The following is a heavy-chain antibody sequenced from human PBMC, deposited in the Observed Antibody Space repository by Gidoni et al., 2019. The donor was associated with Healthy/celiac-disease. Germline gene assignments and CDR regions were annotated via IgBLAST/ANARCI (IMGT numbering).Heavy chain of an antibody. CDR1: GFTFDAYG. D-gene: IGHD6-13*01. J-gene: IGHJ4*02. Sequence: EVQLVESGGGVVRPVGSLTLSCGAVGFTFDAYGMCWVRQAPGKGMEGVSGINWKGVRTGNADAVKDRFTITRDNAKNSLYLQMNSLRAEDTALYYCARSATGFRGYSSSWQAEFDYWGQGTLVTVSS. V-gene: IGHV3-20*04. CDR3: ARSATGFRGYSSSWQAEFDY. CDR2: INWKGVRT.